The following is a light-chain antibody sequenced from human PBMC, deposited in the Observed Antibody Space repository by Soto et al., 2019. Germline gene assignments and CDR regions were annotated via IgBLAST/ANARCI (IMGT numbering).Light chain of an antibody. V-gene: IGKV1-39*01. J-gene: IGKJ2*01. CDR2: GAS. CDR3: QQSYRSPYT. CDR1: QSINLY. Sequence: IQLTQSPSSLSASVGDSVNVTCRASQSINLYLNWYQQKPGKAPTLLIYGASTLQSGVPSRFSGGGSRTDFTLTISSLQTEDFATYYCQQSYRSPYTFGQGTKLEI.